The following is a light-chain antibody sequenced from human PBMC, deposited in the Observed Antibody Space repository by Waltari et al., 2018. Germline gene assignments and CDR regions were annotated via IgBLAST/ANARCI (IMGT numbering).Light chain of an antibody. CDR1: PSLLHSNGNTY. CDR2: KVT. V-gene: IGKV2D-29*02. Sequence: DIVMTQPPLSLPVTPGEPASTSCRSSPSLLHSNGNTYFHWYLQKPGQSPRLLISKVTNRESGVPDSFSGSGAGTDFTLKISRVEPEDVGVYYCMQSTKDPWTFGQGTKVEIK. CDR3: MQSTKDPWT. J-gene: IGKJ1*01.